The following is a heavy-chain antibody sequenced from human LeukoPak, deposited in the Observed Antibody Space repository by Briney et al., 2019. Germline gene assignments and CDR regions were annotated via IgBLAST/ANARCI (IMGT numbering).Heavy chain of an antibody. CDR1: GFTFNNYW. J-gene: IGHJ3*02. CDR2: IKEDGSEK. V-gene: IGHV3-7*01. Sequence: GGSLRLSCADSGFTFNNYWMTWVRQAPGKGLEWVANIKEDGSEKYYVNSVKGRFTISRDNAKNSLYLQMNSLRAEDTAVYYCAREVYAFDIWGQGTMVTVSS. CDR3: AREVYAFDI.